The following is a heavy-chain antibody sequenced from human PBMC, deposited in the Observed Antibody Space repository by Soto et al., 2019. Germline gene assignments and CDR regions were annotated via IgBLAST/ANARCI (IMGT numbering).Heavy chain of an antibody. CDR1: GFTLSAYD. V-gene: IGHV3-13*05. CDR2: LGAADDP. Sequence: VGSLRLSCAASGFTLSAYDMHWVRQAEGKGLEWVSALGAADDPYYLVSVKGRFTISRENAKNSLYLQMNNLRAGDTAVYYCARAYSGRLPRRADYYYAMDVWGQGTTVTVSS. J-gene: IGHJ6*02. CDR3: ARAYSGRLPRRADYYYAMDV. D-gene: IGHD2-15*01.